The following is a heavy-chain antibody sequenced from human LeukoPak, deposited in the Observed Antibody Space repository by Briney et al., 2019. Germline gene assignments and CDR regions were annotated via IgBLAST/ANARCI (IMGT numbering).Heavy chain of an antibody. D-gene: IGHD4-23*01. V-gene: IGHV3-53*05. CDR3: ARGARKGDDYGGFFDY. J-gene: IGHJ4*02. CDR1: EFTVSNNY. CDR2: IYSGGFT. Sequence: GGSLRLSCAASEFTVSNNYMSWVRQAPGKGLEWVSVIYSGGFTYYADSVKGRFTISRDNSKNTLYLQMNSLRAEDTAVYYCARGARKGDDYGGFFDYWGQGTLVTVSS.